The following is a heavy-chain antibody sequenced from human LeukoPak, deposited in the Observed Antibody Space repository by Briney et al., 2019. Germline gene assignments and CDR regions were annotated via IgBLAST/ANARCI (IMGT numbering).Heavy chain of an antibody. Sequence: GGSLRLSCAASGFTVNSNHMSWVRQAPGKGLKWVSIIYSGGTTYYADSVKGRFTISRDNSKNSLYLQMNSLRAEDTAVYYCARDADYGGGPDAFDVWGRGTIVTVSS. V-gene: IGHV3-53*01. CDR1: GFTVNSNH. D-gene: IGHD4-23*01. CDR3: ARDADYGGGPDAFDV. J-gene: IGHJ3*01. CDR2: IYSGGTT.